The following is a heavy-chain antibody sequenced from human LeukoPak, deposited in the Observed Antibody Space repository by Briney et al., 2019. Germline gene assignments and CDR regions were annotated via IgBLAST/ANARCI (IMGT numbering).Heavy chain of an antibody. J-gene: IGHJ4*02. CDR2: IKQDGSER. V-gene: IGHV3-7*02. CDR1: GFTLWNYL. CDR3: ARGRPLGANFWVY. D-gene: IGHD3-16*01. Sequence: GGAPGLSRGKAGFTLWNYLVSWGRPGPGEGLGGVANIKQDGSERNYVDSVKGRFTIFRDNAKNSLFLQMNSLRAEDTAVYYCARGRPLGANFWVYWGQGTLVAVSS.